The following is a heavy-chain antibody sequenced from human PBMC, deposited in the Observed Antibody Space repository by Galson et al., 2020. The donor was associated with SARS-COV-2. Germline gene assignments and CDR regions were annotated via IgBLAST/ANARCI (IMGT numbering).Heavy chain of an antibody. Sequence: SETLSLTCSVSGGSISNYYWSWIRQPAGKGLEWIGRICITGSTSYNPSLESRVTLSVNTSENQFSLKLDSVTAADTAVYYCARGSSSGWHYFDYWGQGTLVTASS. CDR2: ICITGST. D-gene: IGHD6-19*01. CDR1: GGSISNYY. J-gene: IGHJ4*02. V-gene: IGHV4-4*07. CDR3: ARGSSSGWHYFDY.